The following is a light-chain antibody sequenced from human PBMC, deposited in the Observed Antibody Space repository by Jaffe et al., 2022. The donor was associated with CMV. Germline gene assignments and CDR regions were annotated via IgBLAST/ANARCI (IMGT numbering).Light chain of an antibody. Sequence: EIVLTQSPGTLSLSPGERVILSCRASQSVRSDYLAWFQQKPGQAPRLLIYGASSRATDIPDRFSGSGSGTDFTLTISRLEPEDFAVYYCQQYGSSPWTFGQGTKVEIK. CDR3: QQYGSSPWT. V-gene: IGKV3-20*01. J-gene: IGKJ1*01. CDR2: GAS. CDR1: QSVRSDY.